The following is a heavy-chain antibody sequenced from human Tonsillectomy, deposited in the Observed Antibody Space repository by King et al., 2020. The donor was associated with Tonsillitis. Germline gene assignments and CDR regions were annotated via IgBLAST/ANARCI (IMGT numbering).Heavy chain of an antibody. J-gene: IGHJ6*02. Sequence: VQLVESGGGLVKPGGSLRLSCVASGFTFSKYTMTWVRQAPGKGLEWVSSLTSTGTYIYYAESVKGRFTISRDNTKNSLYRQMNSLRAADTAVYYCARDDCSTTSCYGRGNNGMDVWGQGTTVIVSS. V-gene: IGHV3-21*01. CDR1: GFTFSKYT. D-gene: IGHD2-2*01. CDR3: ARDDCSTTSCYGRGNNGMDV. CDR2: LTSTGTYI.